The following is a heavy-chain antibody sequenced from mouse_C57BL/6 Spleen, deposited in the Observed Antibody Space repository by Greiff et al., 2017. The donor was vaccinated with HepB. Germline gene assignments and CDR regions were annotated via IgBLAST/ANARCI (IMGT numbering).Heavy chain of an antibody. V-gene: IGHV5-17*01. Sequence: EVNVVESGGGLVKPGGSLKLSCAASGFTFSDYGMHWVRQAPEKGLEWVAYISSGSSTIYYADTVKGRFTISRDNAKNTLFLQMTSLRSEDTAMYYCARALYYGSLYYYAMDYWGQGTSVTVSS. CDR2: ISSGSSTI. CDR3: ARALYYGSLYYYAMDY. D-gene: IGHD1-1*01. J-gene: IGHJ4*01. CDR1: GFTFSDYG.